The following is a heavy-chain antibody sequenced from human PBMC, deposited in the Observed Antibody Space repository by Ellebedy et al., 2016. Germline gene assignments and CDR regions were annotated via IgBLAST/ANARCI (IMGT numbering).Heavy chain of an antibody. Sequence: ASVKVSXXASGYTFTSYGISWVRQAPGQGLEWMGWISAYNGNTNYAQKLQGRVTMTTDTSTSTAYMELRSLRSDDTAVYYCVRGTFMVRGVIIHGPYDYWGQGTLVTVSS. CDR2: ISAYNGNT. D-gene: IGHD3-10*01. CDR1: GYTFTSYG. J-gene: IGHJ4*02. V-gene: IGHV1-18*01. CDR3: VRGTFMVRGVIIHGPYDY.